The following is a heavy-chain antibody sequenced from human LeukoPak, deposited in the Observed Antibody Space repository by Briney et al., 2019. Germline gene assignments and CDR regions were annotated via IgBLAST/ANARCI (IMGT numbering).Heavy chain of an antibody. CDR3: ARERLELRYFDC. D-gene: IGHD1-26*01. CDR2: INGDGRNI. V-gene: IGHV3-74*01. Sequence: GGSLRLSCVASGFTFSSYWMHWVRQDPRKGLVWVSRINGDGRNINYADSVRGRFTISRDNAKNTLYLQMNTLRVEDTAVYYCARERLELRYFDCWGQGTLVTVSS. J-gene: IGHJ4*02. CDR1: GFTFSSYW.